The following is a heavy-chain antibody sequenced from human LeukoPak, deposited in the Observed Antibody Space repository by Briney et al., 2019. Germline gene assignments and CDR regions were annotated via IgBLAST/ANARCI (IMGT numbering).Heavy chain of an antibody. CDR2: IYYSGTT. J-gene: IGHJ4*02. CDR1: GGSISSSGYY. V-gene: IGHV4-31*03. CDR3: AREDYYDSSGYLDY. Sequence: SETLSLTCTVSGGSISSSGYYCSWLRQHPGKGLEWIGYIYYSGTTYYNPSLKGRVTISVDTSKNQFSLKLFSVTAADTAVYSCAREDYYDSSGYLDYWGQGTLVTVSS. D-gene: IGHD3-22*01.